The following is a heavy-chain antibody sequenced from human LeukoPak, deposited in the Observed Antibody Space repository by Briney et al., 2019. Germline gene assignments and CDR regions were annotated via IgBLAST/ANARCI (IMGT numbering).Heavy chain of an antibody. Sequence: GGSLRLSCVGSGFTFSDYWMTWVRQAPGKGLEWVSAISGSVGSTYYADSVKGRFTISRDNSKNTLYLQMNSLRAEDTAVYYCAKDRGPRRKIFDYWGQGTLVTVSS. J-gene: IGHJ4*02. CDR1: GFTFSDYW. D-gene: IGHD3-10*01. CDR3: AKDRGPRRKIFDY. V-gene: IGHV3-23*01. CDR2: ISGSVGST.